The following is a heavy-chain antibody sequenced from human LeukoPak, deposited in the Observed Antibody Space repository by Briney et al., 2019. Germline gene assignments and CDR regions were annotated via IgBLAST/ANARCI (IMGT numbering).Heavy chain of an antibody. D-gene: IGHD3-10*01. J-gene: IGHJ3*02. Sequence: GGSLRLSCAASGFTVSSNYMSWVRQAPGKGLEWVSVIYSGGSTYYADSVKGRFTISRDNSKNTLYLQMNSLRAEDTAVYYCARGITMGDPAAFDIWGQGTMVTVSS. V-gene: IGHV3-53*01. CDR3: ARGITMGDPAAFDI. CDR1: GFTVSSNY. CDR2: IYSGGST.